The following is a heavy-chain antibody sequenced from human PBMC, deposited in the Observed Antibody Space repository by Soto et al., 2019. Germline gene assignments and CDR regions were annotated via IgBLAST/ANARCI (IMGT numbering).Heavy chain of an antibody. Sequence: SETLSLTCTVSGGSISSGDYYWSWIRQPPGKGLEWIGYIYYSGSTYYNPSLKSRVTISVDRSKNQFSLKLSSVTAADTAVYYCARGTPFCSGGSCCSNCCPWAFDYWGQGTLVTVSS. V-gene: IGHV4-30-4*01. CDR2: IYYSGST. CDR1: GGSISSGDYY. D-gene: IGHD2-15*01. J-gene: IGHJ4*02. CDR3: ARGTPFCSGGSCCSNCCPWAFDY.